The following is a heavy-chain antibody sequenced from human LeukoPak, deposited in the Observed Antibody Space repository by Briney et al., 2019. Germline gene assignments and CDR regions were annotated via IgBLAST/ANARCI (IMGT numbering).Heavy chain of an antibody. Sequence: SQTLSLTCTVSGGSISSGGYYWSWTRQHPGMGLEWIGYIYYSGSTYYNPSLKSRVTISVDTSKNQFSLKLSSVTAADTAVYYCARDPMTTVTTNAFDIWGQGTMVTVSS. CDR3: ARDPMTTVTTNAFDI. V-gene: IGHV4-31*03. D-gene: IGHD4-17*01. CDR2: IYYSGST. CDR1: GGSISSGGYY. J-gene: IGHJ3*02.